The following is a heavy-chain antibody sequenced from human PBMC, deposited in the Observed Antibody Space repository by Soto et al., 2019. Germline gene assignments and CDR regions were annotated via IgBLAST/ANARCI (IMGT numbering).Heavy chain of an antibody. CDR3: ARSGGYFFDY. CDR2: IYFSGST. Sequence: QVQLQESGPGLVKPSQTLSLTCTVSGGSISSGGYYWSWIRQHPGKGLEWIGYIYFSGSTYYNPSLKSRLTRSLGTSKNQFSLKLSSVTAADTAVYYCARSGGYFFDYWGQGTLVTVSS. J-gene: IGHJ4*02. V-gene: IGHV4-31*03. CDR1: GGSISSGGYY. D-gene: IGHD3-22*01.